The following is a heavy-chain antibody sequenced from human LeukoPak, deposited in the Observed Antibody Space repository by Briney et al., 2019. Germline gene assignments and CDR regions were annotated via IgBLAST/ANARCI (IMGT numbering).Heavy chain of an antibody. Sequence: GGSLRLSCAASGFTFSSYGMHWVRQAPGKGLEWVAFIRYDGSNKYYADSVKGRFTISRDNSKNTLYLQMNSLRAEDAAVYYCAKAAKSAYGEGPYMDVWGKGTTVTISS. V-gene: IGHV3-30*02. CDR1: GFTFSSYG. CDR3: AKAAKSAYGEGPYMDV. J-gene: IGHJ6*03. D-gene: IGHD4-17*01. CDR2: IRYDGSNK.